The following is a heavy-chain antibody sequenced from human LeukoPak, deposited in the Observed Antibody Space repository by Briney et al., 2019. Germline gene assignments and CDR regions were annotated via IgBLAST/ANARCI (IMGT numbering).Heavy chain of an antibody. CDR3: ARLYGTYPGWFDP. CDR2: IWYDGSNK. D-gene: IGHD4-17*01. CDR1: GFTFSSYG. Sequence: PGGSLRLSCAASGFTFSSYGMHWVRQAPGKGLEWVAVIWYDGSNKYYADSVKGRFTISRDNSKNNLYLQMNSLRAEDTAVYYCARLYGTYPGWFDPWGQGTLVTVSS. J-gene: IGHJ5*02. V-gene: IGHV3-33*01.